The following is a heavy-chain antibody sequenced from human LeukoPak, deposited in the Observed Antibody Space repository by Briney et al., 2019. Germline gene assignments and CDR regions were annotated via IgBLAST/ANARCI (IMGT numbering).Heavy chain of an antibody. CDR2: ISSSGSTI. CDR1: GFTFSSYE. V-gene: IGHV3-48*03. CDR3: VRAYHSSGSYRIDY. D-gene: IGHD6-19*01. J-gene: IGHJ4*02. Sequence: GGSLRLSCAASGFTFSSYEMNWVRQAPGKGLEWVSYISSSGSTIYYADSVKGRFTISRDNAKNSLYLQMNSLRAEDTAVYYCVRAYHSSGSYRIDYWGQRTLATASS.